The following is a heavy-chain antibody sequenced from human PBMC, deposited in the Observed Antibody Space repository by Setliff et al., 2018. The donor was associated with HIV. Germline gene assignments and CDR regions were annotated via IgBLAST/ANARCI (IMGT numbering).Heavy chain of an antibody. CDR2: IPHNGGT. Sequence: PSETLSLTCAVSGYSIGSGSFWGWIRQPPGKGLEWIATIPHNGGTYYNPDPSLTGRVTISLDTSKNQFSLKLAFVTAADTAMYYCARYSTLTTNFDYWGQGTQVTVSS. CDR3: ARYSTLTTNFDY. CDR1: GYSIGSGSF. V-gene: IGHV4-38-2*01. D-gene: IGHD4-17*01. J-gene: IGHJ4*02.